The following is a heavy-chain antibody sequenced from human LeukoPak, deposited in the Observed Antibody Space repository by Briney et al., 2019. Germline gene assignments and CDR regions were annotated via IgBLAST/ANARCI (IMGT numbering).Heavy chain of an antibody. CDR1: GGSFSGYY. D-gene: IGHD3-3*01. CDR2: INHSGST. V-gene: IGHV4-34*01. J-gene: IGHJ4*02. CDR3: ARVISSGFWSGYYYFDY. Sequence: PSETLSLTCAVYGGSFSGYYWSWIRQPPGKGLEWIGEINHSGSTNYNPSLKSRVTISVDTSKNQFSLKLSSVTAADTAVYYCARVISSGFWSGYYYFDYWGQGTLVTVSS.